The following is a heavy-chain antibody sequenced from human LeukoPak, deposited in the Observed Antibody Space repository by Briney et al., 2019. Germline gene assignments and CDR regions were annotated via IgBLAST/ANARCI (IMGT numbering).Heavy chain of an antibody. D-gene: IGHD3-16*01. Sequence: ASVKVSCKASGYTFTIYGISWVRQAPGQGREWMGWISAYNGNTNYAQKLQGRVTMTTDTSTSTAYMELRSLRSDDTAVYYCARGTTYDWAADYWGQGTLVTVSS. V-gene: IGHV1-18*01. CDR3: ARGTTYDWAADY. CDR1: GYTFTIYG. J-gene: IGHJ4*02. CDR2: ISAYNGNT.